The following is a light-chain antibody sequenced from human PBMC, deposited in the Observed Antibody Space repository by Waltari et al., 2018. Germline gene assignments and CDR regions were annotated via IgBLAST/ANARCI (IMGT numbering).Light chain of an antibody. Sequence: VVVTQSPATLSLSPGERATLSCRASQSISTYLAWYQQKPGQAPRLLIYDASNRATDIPARFSGSGSGTDFTLTISSLEPEDFAVYYCQQRTIWSGTFGQGTKVEIK. V-gene: IGKV3-11*01. CDR2: DAS. CDR3: QQRTIWSGT. J-gene: IGKJ1*01. CDR1: QSISTY.